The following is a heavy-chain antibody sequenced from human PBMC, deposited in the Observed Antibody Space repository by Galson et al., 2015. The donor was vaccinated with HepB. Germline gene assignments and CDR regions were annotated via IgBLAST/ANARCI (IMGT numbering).Heavy chain of an antibody. Sequence: SLRLSCAASGFTFSSHAMHWVRQTPGKGLEWLALLRNGGSNEHYADSVRGRFTISRDNSKDTLFLQMNRLRAEDTAKYYCAREGAPYEGPLVDSDGRGPGATVSASSANGQAVSLLALAPRSTSGGAATL. CDR1: GFTFSSHA. D-gene: IGHD1-26*01. J-gene: IGHJ4*03. V-gene: IGHV3-33*01. CDR2: LRNGGSNE. CDR3: AREGAPYEGPLVDSDGRGPGATVSASSANGQAVSLLALAPRSTS.